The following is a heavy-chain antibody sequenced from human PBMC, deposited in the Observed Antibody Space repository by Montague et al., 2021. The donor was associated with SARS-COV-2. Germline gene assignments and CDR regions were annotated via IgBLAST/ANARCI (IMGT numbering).Heavy chain of an antibody. CDR3: ARRGFDTSGYYSYFDY. Sequence: QSGAEVKKPGESLKISCNGSGYSFTKYWIGWVRQMPGKGLERMGIIYPGDPDSRYSPSFQGQVTISADKSISTAYLQWSSLKASDTAMYYCARRGFDTSGYYSYFDYWGQGTLVTVSS. CDR1: GYSFTKYW. CDR2: IYPGDPDS. V-gene: IGHV5-51*01. J-gene: IGHJ4*02. D-gene: IGHD3-22*01.